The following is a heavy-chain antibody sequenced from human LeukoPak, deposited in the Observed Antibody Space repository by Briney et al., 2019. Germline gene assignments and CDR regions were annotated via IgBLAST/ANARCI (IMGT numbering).Heavy chain of an antibody. J-gene: IGHJ4*02. CDR3: ASGEPYYGDYVRTNTKIGNEYYFDY. Sequence: SEKVSCKASGGTCSSYAISWVRQASGQWLEWMGGIIPIFGTANYAQKFQGRVTITADESTSTAYMELSSLRSEDTAVYYCASGEPYYGDYVRTNTKIGNEYYFDYWGQGTLVTVSS. CDR2: IIPIFGTA. CDR1: GGTCSSYA. V-gene: IGHV1-69*13. D-gene: IGHD4-17*01.